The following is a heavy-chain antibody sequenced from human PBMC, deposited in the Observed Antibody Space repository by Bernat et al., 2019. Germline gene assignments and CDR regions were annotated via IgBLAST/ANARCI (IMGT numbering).Heavy chain of an antibody. Sequence: QGQLVESGGGLVKPGGSLRLSCAASGFTFSDHYMSWIRQAPGRGLEWISYISSSVGTVYYTDTVRGRFTISGDNAKNSLYLQMNSLRAEDTGVYYCARDGYNVWAFDIWGQGTMVTVSS. J-gene: IGHJ3*02. CDR3: ARDGYNVWAFDI. V-gene: IGHV3-11*01. CDR1: GFTFSDHY. D-gene: IGHD5-18*01. CDR2: ISSSVGTV.